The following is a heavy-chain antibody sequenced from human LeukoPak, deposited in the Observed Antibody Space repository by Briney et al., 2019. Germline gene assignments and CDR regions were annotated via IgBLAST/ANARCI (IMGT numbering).Heavy chain of an antibody. V-gene: IGHV4-4*07. Sequence: SETLSLTCTVSGDSISSYYWSWIRQPAGKGLEWIGRIYASGSTNYNPSLKSRVTMSLDTSKDQFSLNLSSVTAADTAVYYCARKALPGNWFDPWGQGTLVTVSS. CDR2: IYASGST. CDR3: ARKALPGNWFDP. CDR1: GDSISSYY. J-gene: IGHJ5*02.